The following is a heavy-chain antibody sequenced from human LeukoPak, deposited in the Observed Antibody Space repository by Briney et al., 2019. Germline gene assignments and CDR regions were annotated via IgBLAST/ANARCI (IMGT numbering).Heavy chain of an antibody. CDR2: IGHSGAGT. CDR1: GFNFASHA. J-gene: IGHJ4*02. CDR3: AKVPGVRWGLFDY. V-gene: IGHV3-23*01. D-gene: IGHD7-27*01. Sequence: GGSLRLSCEASGFNFASHAMNWVRQAPGKGLEWVSVIGHSGAGTKYADSVKGRFTISRDNSKKILYLHMNSLRVEDTAVHYCAKVPGVRWGLFDYWGQGRLVTVSS.